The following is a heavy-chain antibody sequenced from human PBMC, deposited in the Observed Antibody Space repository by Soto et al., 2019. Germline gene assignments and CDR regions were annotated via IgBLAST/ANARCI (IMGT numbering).Heavy chain of an antibody. V-gene: IGHV4-59*01. CDR1: GGSISSYY. J-gene: IGHJ6*02. D-gene: IGHD5-12*01. CDR3: ARDGDIVATTDYYGMDV. CDR2: IYYSGST. Sequence: KPSETLSLTCTVSGGSISSYYWSWIRQPPGKGLEWIGYIYYSGSTNYNPSLKSRVTISVDTSKNQFSLKLSSVTAADTAVYYCARDGDIVATTDYYGMDVWGQGTTVTVSS.